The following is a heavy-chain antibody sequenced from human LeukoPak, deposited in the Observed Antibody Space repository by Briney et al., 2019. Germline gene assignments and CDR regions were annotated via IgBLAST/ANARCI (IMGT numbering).Heavy chain of an antibody. D-gene: IGHD5-18*01. CDR1: GFTFSSYA. J-gene: IGHJ4*02. CDR3: AKDPRIQLWLLHYFDY. Sequence: GGSLRLSCAASGFTFSSYAMSWVRQAPGKGLEWVSAISGSGGSTYYADSVKGRFTISRDNSKNTLYLQMNSPRAEDTAVYYCAKDPRIQLWLLHYFDYWGQGTLVTVSS. CDR2: ISGSGGST. V-gene: IGHV3-23*01.